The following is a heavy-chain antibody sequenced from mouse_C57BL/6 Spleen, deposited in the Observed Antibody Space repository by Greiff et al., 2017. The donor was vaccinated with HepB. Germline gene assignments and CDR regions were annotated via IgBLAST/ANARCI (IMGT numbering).Heavy chain of an antibody. CDR2: IYPGDGDT. J-gene: IGHJ1*03. Sequence: QVQLQHSGPELVKPGASVKISCKASGYAFSSSWMNWVKQRPGKGLEWIGRIYPGDGDTNYNGKFKGKATLTADKSSSTAYMQLSSLTSEDSAVYFCARLIYDGNFDVWGTGTTVTVSS. CDR1: GYAFSSSW. D-gene: IGHD2-3*01. V-gene: IGHV1-82*01. CDR3: ARLIYDGNFDV.